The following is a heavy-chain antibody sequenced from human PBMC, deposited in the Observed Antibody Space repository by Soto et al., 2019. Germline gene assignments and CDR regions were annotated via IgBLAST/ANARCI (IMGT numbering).Heavy chain of an antibody. CDR1: GGSISSSSYY. CDR2: IYYSGRT. V-gene: IGHV4-39*01. CDR3: ARSRITIFGVVTTIDY. Sequence: QLQLQESGPGLVKPSETLSLTCTVSGGSISSSSYYWGWIRQPPGKALEWIGSIYYSGRTYYNPSLKSRVTIPVDTSKNQFSLKLSSVTAADTAVYYCARSRITIFGVVTTIDYWGQGTLVTVSS. J-gene: IGHJ4*02. D-gene: IGHD3-3*01.